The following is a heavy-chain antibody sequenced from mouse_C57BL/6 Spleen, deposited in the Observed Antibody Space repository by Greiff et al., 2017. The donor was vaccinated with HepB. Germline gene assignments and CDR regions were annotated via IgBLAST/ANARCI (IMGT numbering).Heavy chain of an antibody. Sequence: QVQLKQPGAELVKPGASVKLSCKASGYTFTSYWMHWVKQRPGRGLEWIGRIDPNSGGTKYNEKFKSKATLTVDKPSSTAYMQLNSLTSEDSAVYYCARRSLTFYAMDYWGQGTSVTVSS. D-gene: IGHD1-3*01. CDR2: IDPNSGGT. CDR3: ARRSLTFYAMDY. V-gene: IGHV1-72*01. J-gene: IGHJ4*01. CDR1: GYTFTSYW.